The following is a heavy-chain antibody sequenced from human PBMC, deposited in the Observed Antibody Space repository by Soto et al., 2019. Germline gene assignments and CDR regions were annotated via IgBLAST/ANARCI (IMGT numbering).Heavy chain of an antibody. CDR3: AVGYGSMTTCLKVAGSSFDF. CDR2: ISPYSGNT. Sequence: QVQLVQSGPEMKKPGASVTVSCEASGNRFTSYAFSWVRQAPGQGLEWMGWISPYSGNTKYSQSVQGRITMTADTSTSTAYLELRSLRSDDTAVYYCAVGYGSMTTCLKVAGSSFDFWGQGPLLIVSS. J-gene: IGHJ4*02. V-gene: IGHV1-18*01. D-gene: IGHD2-2*03. CDR1: GNRFTSYA.